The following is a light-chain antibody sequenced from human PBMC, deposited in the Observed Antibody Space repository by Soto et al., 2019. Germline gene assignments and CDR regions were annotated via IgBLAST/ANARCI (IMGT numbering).Light chain of an antibody. Sequence: QAVVTQPPSASGTPGQRVTISCSGSSSNIGSNYVYWYQQLPGTAPKLLIYRNNQRPSGVPDRSSGSKSGTSASLAISGLRSEDEADYYCAAWDDSLSGRVVFGGGTKLTVL. CDR3: AAWDDSLSGRVV. V-gene: IGLV1-47*01. J-gene: IGLJ2*01. CDR2: RNN. CDR1: SSNIGSNY.